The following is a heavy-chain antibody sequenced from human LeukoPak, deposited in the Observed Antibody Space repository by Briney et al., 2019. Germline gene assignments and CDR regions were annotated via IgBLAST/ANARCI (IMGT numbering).Heavy chain of an antibody. CDR3: AREGSYYHYFDY. CDR1: GGSFSGYY. J-gene: IGHJ4*02. D-gene: IGHD1-26*01. CDR2: INQSGST. V-gene: IGHV4-34*01. Sequence: SETLSLTCAVYGGSFSGYYWSWIRQPPGKGLEWIGEINQSGSTNYNPSLKSRVTISVDTSKNQFSLKLSSVTAADTAVYYCAREGSYYHYFDYWGQGTLVTVSS.